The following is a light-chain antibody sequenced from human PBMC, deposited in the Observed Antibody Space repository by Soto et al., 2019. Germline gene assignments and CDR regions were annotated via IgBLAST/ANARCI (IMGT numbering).Light chain of an antibody. CDR1: QGISKY. J-gene: IGKJ4*01. Sequence: DIQMTQSPSSLSASVGDRVTITCRASQGISKYLAWFQQKPGKVPKVLIYSASTLQSGVPSRFSGSGSGTDFTLTISSLQPEDVPTYYCQKYDNVPLTFGGGTKVEIK. V-gene: IGKV1-27*01. CDR3: QKYDNVPLT. CDR2: SAS.